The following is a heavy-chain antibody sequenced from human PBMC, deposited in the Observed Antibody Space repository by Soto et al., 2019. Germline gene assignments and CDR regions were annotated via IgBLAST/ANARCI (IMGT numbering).Heavy chain of an antibody. D-gene: IGHD1-7*01. J-gene: IGHJ4*02. Sequence: PGGSLRLSCAASGCTFRSYGMMWVGQAPGKGLEWVSAISQSAGGNTYYADSVKGRFTISRDDSKNTLYLQMDSPRPEDTAQYYCAGWNYDYWGQGTQVTVSS. CDR2: ISQSAGGNT. CDR3: AGWNYDY. CDR1: GCTFRSYG. V-gene: IGHV3-23*01.